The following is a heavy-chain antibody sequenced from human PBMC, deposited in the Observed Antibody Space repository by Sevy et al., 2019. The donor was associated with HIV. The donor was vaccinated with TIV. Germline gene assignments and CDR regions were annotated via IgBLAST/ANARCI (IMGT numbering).Heavy chain of an antibody. CDR1: GYTFTDYD. CDR3: AKLASCGGDCYYFDF. J-gene: IGHJ4*02. CDR2: MNPNSGHT. D-gene: IGHD2-21*02. V-gene: IGHV1-8*01. Sequence: ASVKVSCKASGYTFTDYDIMWVRQVTGQGLELVGWMNPNSGHTAYTENFQGRVSTTRDTSISTAYMELSSLRSEDTAVYYCAKLASCGGDCYYFDFWGQGTLVTVSS.